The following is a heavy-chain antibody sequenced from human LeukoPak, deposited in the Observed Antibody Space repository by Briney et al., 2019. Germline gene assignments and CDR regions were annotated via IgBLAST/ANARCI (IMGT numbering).Heavy chain of an antibody. V-gene: IGHV3-20*04. Sequence: SGGSLRLSCAASGFTFDDYGMSWVRQAPGKGLEWVSGINWNGGSTGYADSVKGRFTISRDNAKNSLYLQMNSLRAEDTALYYCARDSMMSANYGDLGNWFDPWGQGTLVTVSS. J-gene: IGHJ5*02. CDR1: GFTFDDYG. CDR2: INWNGGST. D-gene: IGHD4-17*01. CDR3: ARDSMMSANYGDLGNWFDP.